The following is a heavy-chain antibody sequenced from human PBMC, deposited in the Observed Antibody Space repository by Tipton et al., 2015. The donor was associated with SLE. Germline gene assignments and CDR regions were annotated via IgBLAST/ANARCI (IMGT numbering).Heavy chain of an antibody. CDR2: INHSGRT. V-gene: IGHV4-4*02. D-gene: IGHD3-3*01. Sequence: GLVKPSGTLSLTCAVSGASISISNSWSWVRQPPGKGLEWIGEINHSGRTNYNPSLKSRVTMSVDTSKNQFSQKLSSVTAADTAVYYCARGFECLDYWGQGTLVTVSS. CDR1: GASISISNS. J-gene: IGHJ4*02. CDR3: ARGFECLDY.